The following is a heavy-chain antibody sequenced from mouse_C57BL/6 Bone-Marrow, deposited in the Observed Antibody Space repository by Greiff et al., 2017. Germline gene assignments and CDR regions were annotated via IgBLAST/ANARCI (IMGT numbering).Heavy chain of an antibody. Sequence: VKLQESGAELARPGASVKLSCKASGYTFTSYGISWVKQRTGQGLEWIGEIYPRSGNTYYNEKFKGEATLTADKSSSTAYMELRSLTSWDAAVYFCARSRDGNPYWYIEVWGTGTTVTVSS. V-gene: IGHV1-81*01. J-gene: IGHJ1*03. D-gene: IGHD2-1*01. CDR1: GYTFTSYG. CDR2: IYPRSGNT. CDR3: ARSRDGNPYWYIEV.